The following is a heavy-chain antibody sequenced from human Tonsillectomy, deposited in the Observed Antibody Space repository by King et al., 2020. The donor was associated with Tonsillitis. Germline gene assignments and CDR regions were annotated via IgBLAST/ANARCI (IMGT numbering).Heavy chain of an antibody. V-gene: IGHV3-30-3*01. J-gene: IGHJ6*03. CDR2: ISYDGSNN. Sequence: VQLVESGGGVVQPGRSLRLSCAASGFTFTTYAMHWVRQAPGKGLEWVAFISYDGSNNSYTDSVKGRYTISRDNSKNTLYLQMNSLNAEDTAVYYCARAGFCDSTSCYRYYYYMDVWGKGTTVTVSS. D-gene: IGHD2-2*01. CDR1: GFTFTTYA. CDR3: ARAGFCDSTSCYRYYYYMDV.